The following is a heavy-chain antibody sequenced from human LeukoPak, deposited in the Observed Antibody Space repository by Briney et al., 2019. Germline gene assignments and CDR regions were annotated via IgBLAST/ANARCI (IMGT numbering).Heavy chain of an antibody. CDR3: ARASSVLRYFDWLLA. Sequence: ASVKVSCKTSGYTFTSYYMHWVRQAPGQGLEWMGIINPSGGSTSYAQKFQGRVTMTRDMSTSTVYMELSSLRSEDTAVYYCARASSVLRYFDWLLAWGQGTLVTVSS. D-gene: IGHD3-9*01. J-gene: IGHJ4*02. CDR1: GYTFTSYY. V-gene: IGHV1-46*01. CDR2: INPSGGST.